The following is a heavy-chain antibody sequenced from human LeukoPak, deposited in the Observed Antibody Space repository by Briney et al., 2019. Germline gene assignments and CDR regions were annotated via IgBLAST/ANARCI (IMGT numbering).Heavy chain of an antibody. CDR2: IIPIFGTA. CDR3: AGRQSKLELLKD. J-gene: IGHJ4*02. V-gene: IGHV1-69*05. CDR1: GGTFSSYA. Sequence: SVKVSCKASGGTFSSYAISWVRQAPGQGLEWMGGIIPIFGTANYAQKFQGRVTITTDESTSTAYMELSSLRSEDTAVYYCAGRQSKLELLKDWGQGTLVTVSS. D-gene: IGHD1-7*01.